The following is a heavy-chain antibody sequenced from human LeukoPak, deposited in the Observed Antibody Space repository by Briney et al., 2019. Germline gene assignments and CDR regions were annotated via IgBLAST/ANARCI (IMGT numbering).Heavy chain of an antibody. D-gene: IGHD4-17*01. Sequence: SETLSLTCAVSGGSISSSNWWSWVRQPPGKGLEWIGEIYHSGSTNYNPSLKSRVTISVDKSKNQFSLKLSSVSAADTAVYYCARAPAFYGDPYYFDYWGQGTLVTVSS. J-gene: IGHJ4*02. CDR2: IYHSGST. V-gene: IGHV4-4*02. CDR3: ARAPAFYGDPYYFDY. CDR1: GGSISSSNW.